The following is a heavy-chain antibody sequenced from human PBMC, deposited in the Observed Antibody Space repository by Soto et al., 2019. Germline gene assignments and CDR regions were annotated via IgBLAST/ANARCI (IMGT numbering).Heavy chain of an antibody. CDR2: TYYRSRWYN. Sequence: PSQTLSLTCVISGGSVSSNNAAWNWIRQSPSRGLEWLGRTYYRSRWYNDYAVSVKSRITVNPDTSKNQFSLQLTSVTPEDTAVYYCAGTTSHYWYYMDVWGKGTTVTVSS. CDR3: AGTTSHYWYYMDV. J-gene: IGHJ6*03. D-gene: IGHD1-7*01. CDR1: GGSVSSNNAA. V-gene: IGHV6-1*01.